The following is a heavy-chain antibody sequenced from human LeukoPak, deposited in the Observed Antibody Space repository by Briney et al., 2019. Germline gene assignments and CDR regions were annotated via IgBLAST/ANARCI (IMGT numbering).Heavy chain of an antibody. D-gene: IGHD1-7*01. CDR1: GLSFSSYW. Sequence: GGSLRLSCAGSGLSFSSYWMSWVRQAPGKGLEWVANIKQDGSGKYYVDSVKGRFTISRDNAKNSLYLQMNSLRAEDTAMYYCARLIGTANFDYWGQGTLVTVSS. V-gene: IGHV3-7*01. J-gene: IGHJ4*02. CDR3: ARLIGTANFDY. CDR2: IKQDGSGK.